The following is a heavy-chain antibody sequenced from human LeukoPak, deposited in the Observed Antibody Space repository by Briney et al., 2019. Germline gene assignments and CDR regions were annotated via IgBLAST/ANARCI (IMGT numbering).Heavy chain of an antibody. J-gene: IGHJ4*02. D-gene: IGHD3-9*01. V-gene: IGHV4-4*02. Sequence: SETLSLTCAVSGGSITSSQHWWSWARQPPGKGLERIGDVYHSGTTYYNPSLKSRVTISVDTSKNQFSLKLSSVIAADTAVYYCARVGGYDTLTGYYPDDWDQGTLVTVSS. CDR2: VYHSGTT. CDR3: ARVGGYDTLTGYYPDD. CDR1: GGSITSSQHW.